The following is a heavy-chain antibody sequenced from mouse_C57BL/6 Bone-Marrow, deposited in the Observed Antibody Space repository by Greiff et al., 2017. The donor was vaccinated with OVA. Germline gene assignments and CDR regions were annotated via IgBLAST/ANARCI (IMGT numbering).Heavy chain of an antibody. Sequence: VQLQQSGAELVRPGASVKLSCKASGYTFTDYYINWVKQRPGQGLEWIARIYPGSGNTYYNEKFKGKATLTADKSSSTAYMQLSSLTSEDSAVYFCARENYCSSGGDYWGQGTPLTVSS. CDR3: ARENYCSSGGDY. V-gene: IGHV1-76*01. CDR1: GYTFTDYY. D-gene: IGHD1-1*01. J-gene: IGHJ2*01. CDR2: IYPGSGNT.